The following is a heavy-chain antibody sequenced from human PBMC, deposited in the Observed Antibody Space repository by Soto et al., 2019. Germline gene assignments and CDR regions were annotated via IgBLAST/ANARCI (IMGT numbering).Heavy chain of an antibody. CDR1: GYSFTSYW. J-gene: IGHJ4*02. Sequence: GESLKISCKGSGYSFTSYWISWVRQMPGKGLEWMGRIDPSDSYTNYSPSFQGLVTISADKSISTAYLQWSSLRASDTAMYYCARLDYGGNPNDYWGQGTLVTVSS. CDR3: ARLDYGGNPNDY. V-gene: IGHV5-10-1*01. D-gene: IGHD4-17*01. CDR2: IDPSDSYT.